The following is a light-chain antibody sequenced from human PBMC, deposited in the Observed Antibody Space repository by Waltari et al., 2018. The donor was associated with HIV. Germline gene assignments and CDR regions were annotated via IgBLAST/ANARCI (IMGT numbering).Light chain of an antibody. CDR3: MQGTHWPVT. Sequence: DVVMTQYPLYLPVTLGMSASITCRSSQRLVYSDGNSYLNWFQQSPDQSPRRLIYRVSNRDSGAPNIFSGSGSGTDFTLKISRVYAEYLGVYYCMQGTHWPVTFGPGTRVDIK. CDR2: RVS. CDR1: QRLVYSDGNSY. V-gene: IGKV2-30*01. J-gene: IGKJ3*01.